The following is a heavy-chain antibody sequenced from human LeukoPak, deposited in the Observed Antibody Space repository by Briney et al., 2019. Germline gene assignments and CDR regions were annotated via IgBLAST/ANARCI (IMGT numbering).Heavy chain of an antibody. V-gene: IGHV3-30*02. CDR3: ANRPSVTSPSRYQRDV. CDR2: IRDDGSYQ. D-gene: IGHD2-2*01. Sequence: PGGSLRLSCAASGFTFSSYGMHWVRQAPGKGLEWVTFIRDDGSYQWYADSVKGRFTISRDNSKNTLFLLMNSLRPEDTAVYYCANRPSVTSPSRYQRDVWAKGPRSPSPQ. J-gene: IGHJ6*04. CDR1: GFTFSSYG.